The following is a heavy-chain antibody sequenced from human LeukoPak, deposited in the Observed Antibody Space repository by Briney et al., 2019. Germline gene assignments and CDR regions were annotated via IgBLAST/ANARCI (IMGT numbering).Heavy chain of an antibody. CDR3: ARHFDGPHPEGNSRLKWFDP. V-gene: IGHV4-34*01. CDR1: GGSFSGYY. J-gene: IGHJ5*02. Sequence: PSETLSLTCAVYGGSFSGYYWSWIRQPPGKGLEWIGEVNQSGSTNYNPSLKSRVTISVDTSKNQFSLKLTSVTAADTAVFYCARHFDGPHPEGNSRLKWFDPWGQGTLATVSS. CDR2: VNQSGST. D-gene: IGHD1-1*01.